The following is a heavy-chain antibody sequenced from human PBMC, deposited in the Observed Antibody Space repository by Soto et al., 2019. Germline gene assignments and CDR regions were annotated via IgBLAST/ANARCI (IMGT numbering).Heavy chain of an antibody. CDR3: AKSGYDFWSGYSNWFDP. D-gene: IGHD3-3*01. Sequence: SETLSLTCTVSGGSVSSGSYYWSWIRQPPGKGLEWIGYIYYSGSTNYSPSLKSRVTISVDTSKNQFSLKLSSVTAADTAVYYCAKSGYDFWSGYSNWFDPWGQGTLVTVSS. V-gene: IGHV4-61*01. CDR1: GGSVSSGSYY. CDR2: IYYSGST. J-gene: IGHJ5*02.